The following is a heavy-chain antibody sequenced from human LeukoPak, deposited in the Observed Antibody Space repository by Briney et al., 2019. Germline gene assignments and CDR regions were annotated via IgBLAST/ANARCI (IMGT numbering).Heavy chain of an antibody. D-gene: IGHD3-22*01. J-gene: IGHJ4*02. CDR1: GGSISSSSYY. CDR2: IYYSGST. Sequence: SETLSLTCTVSGGSISSSSYYWGWIRQPPGKGLEWIGSIYYSGSTYYNPSLKSRVTISVDTSKNQFSLKLSSVTAADTAVYYCARSYYDSNGSSYWGQGTLVTVSS. V-gene: IGHV4-39*01. CDR3: ARSYYDSNGSSY.